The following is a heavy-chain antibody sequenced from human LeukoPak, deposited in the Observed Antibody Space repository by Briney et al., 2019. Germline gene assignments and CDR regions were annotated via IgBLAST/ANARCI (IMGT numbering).Heavy chain of an antibody. Sequence: SVKVSCKASGGTFSSYAISWVRQAPGQGLEWMGRIIPIFGTANYAQKFQGRVTITTDESTSTAYMELSSLRSEDTAMYYCASSYAYPNSFDYWGQGTLVTVSS. J-gene: IGHJ4*02. V-gene: IGHV1-69*05. CDR3: ASSYAYPNSFDY. CDR2: IIPIFGTA. D-gene: IGHD2-2*01. CDR1: GGTFSSYA.